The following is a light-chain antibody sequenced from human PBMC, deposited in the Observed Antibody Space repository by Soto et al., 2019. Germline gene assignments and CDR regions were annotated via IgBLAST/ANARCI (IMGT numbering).Light chain of an antibody. J-gene: IGKJ4*01. CDR1: QSVLYNFNSKNY. CDR3: QQYYTSPLT. Sequence: IVLTQSPDSLAVSLGERATIYCKSSQSVLYNFNSKNYLSWYQQKPGQSPKLLISWASARESGVPDRFTGSESGTDFSLTISRLQGEDGAVYYCQQYYTSPLTFGGGTKVEIK. V-gene: IGKV4-1*01. CDR2: WAS.